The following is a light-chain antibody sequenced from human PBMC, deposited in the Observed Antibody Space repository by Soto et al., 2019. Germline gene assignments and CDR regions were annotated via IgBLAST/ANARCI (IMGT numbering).Light chain of an antibody. J-gene: IGKJ1*01. CDR3: QQFNNWPRT. CDR1: ESVSTN. Sequence: IVLTQSPGTLSLSPGERVTLSCRASESVSTNLAWYQQKAGQAPRLLIYGASTRATGIPARFSGSGSGTEFTLTISSLQSEDFAVYYCQQFNNWPRTFGQGTKVDIK. CDR2: GAS. V-gene: IGKV3-15*01.